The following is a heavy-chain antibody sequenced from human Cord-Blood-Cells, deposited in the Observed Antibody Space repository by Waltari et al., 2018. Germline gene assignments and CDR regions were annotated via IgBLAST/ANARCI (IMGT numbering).Heavy chain of an antibody. CDR1: GYSFTSYW. V-gene: IGHV5-51*01. Sequence: EVPLVQSGAEVKKPGESLKISCKGSGYSFTSYWIGRVRQMPGKGLEWMGIIYPGDSDTRYSPSFQGQVTISADKSISTAYLQWSSLKASDTAMYYCARRFRGSGSYWYFDLWGRGTLVTVSS. CDR2: IYPGDSDT. CDR3: ARRFRGSGSYWYFDL. J-gene: IGHJ2*01. D-gene: IGHD3-10*01.